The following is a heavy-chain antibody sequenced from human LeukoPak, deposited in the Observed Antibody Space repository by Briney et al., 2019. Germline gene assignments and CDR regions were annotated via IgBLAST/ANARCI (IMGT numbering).Heavy chain of an antibody. V-gene: IGHV3-33*01. Sequence: GGSLRLSCAASGFTFSSYGMHWVRQAPGKGLEWVAVIWYDGSNKYYADSVKGRFTISRDNSKNTLYLQMNSLRAEDTAVYYCARGDPPEYYDFWSVPVSFDYWGQGTLVTVSS. D-gene: IGHD3-3*01. CDR1: GFTFSSYG. CDR2: IWYDGSNK. J-gene: IGHJ4*02. CDR3: ARGDPPEYYDFWSVPVSFDY.